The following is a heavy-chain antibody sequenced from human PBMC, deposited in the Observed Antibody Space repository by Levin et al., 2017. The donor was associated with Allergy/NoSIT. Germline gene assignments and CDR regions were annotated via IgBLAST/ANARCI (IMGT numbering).Heavy chain of an antibody. CDR3: ASWYYYGSGSYYNAAFDI. Sequence: SETLSLTCTVSGGSISSSSYYWGWIRQPPGKGLEWIGSIYYSGSTYYNPSLKSRVTISVDTSKNQFSLKLSSVTAADTAVYYCASWYYYGSGSYYNAAFDIWGQGTMVTVSS. CDR2: IYYSGST. V-gene: IGHV4-39*01. J-gene: IGHJ3*02. D-gene: IGHD3-10*01. CDR1: GGSISSSSYY.